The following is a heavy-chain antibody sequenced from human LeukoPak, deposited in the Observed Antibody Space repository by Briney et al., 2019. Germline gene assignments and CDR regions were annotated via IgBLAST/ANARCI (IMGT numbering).Heavy chain of an antibody. CDR1: GGSISSYY. Sequence: SETLSLTCTVSGGSISSYYWSWIRQPPGKGLEWIGYIYYSGSTNYNPSLKSRVTISVDTSKNQFSLKLSSVTAADTAVYYCAREGYSSGYYPKQGWFDPWGQGTLVTVSS. D-gene: IGHD3-22*01. V-gene: IGHV4-59*01. CDR3: AREGYSSGYYPKQGWFDP. CDR2: IYYSGST. J-gene: IGHJ5*02.